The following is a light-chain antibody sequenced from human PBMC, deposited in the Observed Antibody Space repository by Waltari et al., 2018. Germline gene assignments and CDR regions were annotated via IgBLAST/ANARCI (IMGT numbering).Light chain of an antibody. CDR1: PADIGYYAY. CDR2: DVR. CDR3: SSHTTRSTWV. Sequence: QSALTQPASVSASPGQSITISCTGTPADIGYYAYLSWYQQHLGKAPKLIIYDVRERPSGVSNRFSGSKSGNTASLTISGLQADDEADYYCSSHTTRSTWVFGGGTKLTVL. V-gene: IGLV2-14*03. J-gene: IGLJ3*02.